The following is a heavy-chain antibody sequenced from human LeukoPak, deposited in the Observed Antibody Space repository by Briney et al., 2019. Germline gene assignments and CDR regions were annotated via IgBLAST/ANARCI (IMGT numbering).Heavy chain of an antibody. D-gene: IGHD3-9*01. CDR2: ISAYNGNT. CDR3: ARDLERYYDILTGYYKGFDY. Sequence: ASVKVSCKASGYTFTSYGISWVRQAPGQGLEWMGGISAYNGNTNYAQKLQGRVTMTTDTSTSTAYMELRSLRSDDTAVYHCARDLERYYDILTGYYKGFDYWGQGTLVTVSS. CDR1: GYTFTSYG. J-gene: IGHJ4*02. V-gene: IGHV1-18*01.